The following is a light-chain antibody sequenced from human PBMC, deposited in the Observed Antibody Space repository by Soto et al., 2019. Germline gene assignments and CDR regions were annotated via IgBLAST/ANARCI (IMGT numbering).Light chain of an antibody. V-gene: IGKV3-20*01. Sequence: EIVLTQSPGTLTLSPGERATLSCRASQTVSSNSLAWYQQKAGQAPRVLIFDVSTRATGIPDRFSGSGSGTDFTLTISRLEPEDFEVYYCQLYGFSHKMFGQGTKVDI. CDR3: QLYGFSHKM. CDR2: DVS. CDR1: QTVSSNS. J-gene: IGKJ1*01.